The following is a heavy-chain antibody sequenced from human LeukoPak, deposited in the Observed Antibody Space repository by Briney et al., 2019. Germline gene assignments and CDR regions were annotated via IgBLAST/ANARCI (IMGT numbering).Heavy chain of an antibody. V-gene: IGHV3-48*04. CDR1: EFTFSSYW. D-gene: IGHD3-9*01. Sequence: PGGSLRLSCAASEFTFSSYWMSWVRQAPGKGLEWVSYISSSGTTIYNADSVKGRFTISRDNAKNSLFLQMNSLRAEDTAVYYCARDGVLRYFDYYYYYMDVWGKGTTVTISS. J-gene: IGHJ6*03. CDR2: ISSSGTTI. CDR3: ARDGVLRYFDYYYYYMDV.